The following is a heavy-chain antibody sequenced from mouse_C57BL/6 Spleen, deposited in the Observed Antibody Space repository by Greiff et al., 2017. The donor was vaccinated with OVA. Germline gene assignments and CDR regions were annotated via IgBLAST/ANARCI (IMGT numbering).Heavy chain of an antibody. J-gene: IGHJ4*01. CDR1: GYTFTSYW. V-gene: IGHV1-50*01. Sequence: VQLQQPGAELVKPGASVKLSCKASGYTFTSYWMQWVKQRPGQGLEWIGEIDPSDSYTNYNQKFKGKATLTVDTSSSTAYMQLSSLTSEDSAVYYCAILTAVVANYAMDYWGQGTSVTVSS. CDR2: IDPSDSYT. CDR3: AILTAVVANYAMDY. D-gene: IGHD1-1*01.